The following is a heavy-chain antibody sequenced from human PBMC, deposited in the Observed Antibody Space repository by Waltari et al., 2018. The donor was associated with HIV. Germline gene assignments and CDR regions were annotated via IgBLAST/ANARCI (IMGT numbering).Heavy chain of an antibody. V-gene: IGHV3-15*01. Sequence: EVQLVESGGGLVKPGGSLRLSCAASGLTFNNAWMSWVRQTPGKGLEWFGVIKRKTYGGTTNYAAPVNGRFTISRDDSKNTLYLQMNSRRTEDTAVYYWTTRIVGPTFDYWGQGTLVTVSS. CDR2: IKRKTYGGTT. D-gene: IGHD1-26*01. J-gene: IGHJ4*02. CDR3: TTRIVGPTFDY. CDR1: GLTFNNAW.